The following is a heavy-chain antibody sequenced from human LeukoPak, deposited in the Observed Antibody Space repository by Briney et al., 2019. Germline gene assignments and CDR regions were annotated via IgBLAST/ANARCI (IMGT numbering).Heavy chain of an antibody. Sequence: ASVKVSCKASGGTFSSYVINWVRQAPGQGLEWMGGIMPISGTANHAQKFQGRVTITADKSTSTAYMELSSLRSEDTAVYYCARDLGYCSGGSCPYFDYWGQGTLVTVSS. CDR3: ARDLGYCSGGSCPYFDY. J-gene: IGHJ4*02. D-gene: IGHD2-15*01. CDR1: GGTFSSYV. V-gene: IGHV1-69*06. CDR2: IMPISGTA.